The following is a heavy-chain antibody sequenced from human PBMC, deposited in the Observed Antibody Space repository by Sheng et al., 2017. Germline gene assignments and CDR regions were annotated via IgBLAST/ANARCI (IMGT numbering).Heavy chain of an antibody. Sequence: QVQLVQSGAEVKKPGSSVKVSCKASGGTFSSYAISWVRQAPGQGLEWMGGIIPIFGTANYAQKFQGRVTITTDESTSTAYMELSSLRSEDTVVYYCARGVNDFWSGYYYYYMDVWGKGTTVTVSS. CDR2: IIPIFGTA. CDR3: ARGVNDFWSGYYYYYMDV. D-gene: IGHD3-3*01. V-gene: IGHV1-69*05. J-gene: IGHJ6*03. CDR1: GGTFSSYA.